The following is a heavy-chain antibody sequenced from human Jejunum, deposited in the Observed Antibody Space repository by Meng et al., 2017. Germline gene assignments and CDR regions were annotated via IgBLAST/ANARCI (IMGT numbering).Heavy chain of an antibody. V-gene: IGHV4-30-4*01. CDR2: IYYSGAT. D-gene: IGHD3-16*01. Sequence: QVQLQESGPGLVKPSQTLSLTCTVSGASISGADYYWSWIRQPPGKGLEWIGYIYYSGATYSNPSLKSRATISIDTSKNQLSLRLTSVTAADTAVYYCVREKRRTYYFDYWGQGTLVTVSS. CDR1: GASISGADYY. CDR3: VREKRRTYYFDY. J-gene: IGHJ4*02.